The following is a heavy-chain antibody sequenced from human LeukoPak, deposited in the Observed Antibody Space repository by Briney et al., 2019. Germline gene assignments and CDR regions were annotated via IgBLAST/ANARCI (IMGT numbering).Heavy chain of an antibody. CDR1: GDSISSYS. V-gene: IGHV4-59*01. CDR3: ARDPPQPGITAAGYFDL. Sequence: SETLSLTCTVSGDSISSYSWGWIRQPPGKGLEWIGYVYYSGSTNYNPSLKSRVTISADTSKNQFSLKVRSVTAADTAVYYCARDPPQPGITAAGYFDLWGRGTLVTVSS. CDR2: VYYSGST. D-gene: IGHD6-13*01. J-gene: IGHJ2*01.